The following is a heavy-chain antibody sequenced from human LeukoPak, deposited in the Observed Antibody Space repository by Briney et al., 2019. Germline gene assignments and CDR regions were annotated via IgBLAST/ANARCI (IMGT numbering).Heavy chain of an antibody. Sequence: VASVKVSCKASGYTFTSYYMHWVRQAPGQGLEWMGIINPSGGSTSYAQKFQGRVTMTRDTSTSTVYMELSSLRSEDTAVYYCARVGSLSRGRNWFDPWGQGTLVTVSS. CDR1: GYTFTSYY. J-gene: IGHJ5*02. D-gene: IGHD6-13*01. V-gene: IGHV1-46*01. CDR2: INPSGGST. CDR3: ARVGSLSRGRNWFDP.